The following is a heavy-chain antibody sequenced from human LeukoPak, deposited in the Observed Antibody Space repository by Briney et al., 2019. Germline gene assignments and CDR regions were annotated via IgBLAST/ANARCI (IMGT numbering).Heavy chain of an antibody. Sequence: GGSLRLSCAASGFTFSNAWMSWVRQAPGKGLEWVGRIKSKTDGGTTDYPAPVKGRFTISRDDSKNTLYLQMNSLKTEDTAVYYCTRTEGRITMVRGVISYYYGMDVWGQGTTVTVSS. CDR2: IKSKTDGGTT. J-gene: IGHJ6*02. D-gene: IGHD3-10*01. CDR1: GFTFSNAW. CDR3: TRTEGRITMVRGVISYYYGMDV. V-gene: IGHV3-15*01.